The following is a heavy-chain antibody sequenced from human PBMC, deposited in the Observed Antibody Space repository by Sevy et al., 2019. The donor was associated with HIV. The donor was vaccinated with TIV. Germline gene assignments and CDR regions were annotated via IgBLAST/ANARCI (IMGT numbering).Heavy chain of an antibody. CDR1: GFTFSGYA. J-gene: IGHJ4*02. D-gene: IGHD3-22*01. V-gene: IGHV3-23*01. CDR2: ISGSGDNS. Sequence: GGSLRLSCAASGFTFSGYAMSWVRQAPGKGLEWVSGISGSGDNSYYAYSVKGRFTISRDNSKNTLYLQMNILRAEDTAVYYCAKGDFYYDSSGYYLFDYWGQGTLVTVSS. CDR3: AKGDFYYDSSGYYLFDY.